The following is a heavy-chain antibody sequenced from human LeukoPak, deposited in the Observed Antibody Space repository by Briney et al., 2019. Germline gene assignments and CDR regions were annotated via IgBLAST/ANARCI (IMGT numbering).Heavy chain of an antibody. CDR2: IYYSGST. Sequence: KASQTLSLTCTVSGGSISSGDYYWSWIRQPPGKGLEWIGHIYYSGSTYYNPSLKSRFTISVDTSKNQFSLKLSSVTAADTAVYYCARALRIAVAGNADPFDYWGQGTLVTVSS. CDR3: ARALRIAVAGNADPFDY. V-gene: IGHV4-30-4*08. CDR1: GGSISSGDYY. D-gene: IGHD6-19*01. J-gene: IGHJ4*02.